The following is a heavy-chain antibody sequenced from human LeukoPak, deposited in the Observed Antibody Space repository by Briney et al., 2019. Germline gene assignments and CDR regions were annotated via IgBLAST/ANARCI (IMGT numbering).Heavy chain of an antibody. Sequence: SETLSLTCTVSGGSISSSSYYWGWIRQPPGKGLEWIGSIYYSGSTYYNPSLKSRVTISVDTSKNQFSLKLSSATAADTAVYYCARLNWNYDVDYWGQGTLVTVSS. V-gene: IGHV4-39*01. CDR1: GGSISSSSYY. CDR2: IYYSGST. J-gene: IGHJ4*02. CDR3: ARLNWNYDVDY. D-gene: IGHD1-7*01.